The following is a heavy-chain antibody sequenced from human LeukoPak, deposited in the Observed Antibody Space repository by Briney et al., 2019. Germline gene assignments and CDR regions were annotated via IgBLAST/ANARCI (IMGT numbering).Heavy chain of an antibody. D-gene: IGHD3-10*01. CDR1: GFIFSNAW. CDR2: IWFDESSQ. J-gene: IGHJ4*02. CDR3: AKAGRGRDTSHYYFDS. V-gene: IGHV3-33*03. Sequence: GGSLRLSCAASGFIFSNAWMSWVRQAPGRGPEYVAGIWFDESSQYYADSVKGRFTISRDNSKNTVFLQMNSMRVEDTAVYFCAKAGRGRDTSHYYFDSWGQGIQVSVSS.